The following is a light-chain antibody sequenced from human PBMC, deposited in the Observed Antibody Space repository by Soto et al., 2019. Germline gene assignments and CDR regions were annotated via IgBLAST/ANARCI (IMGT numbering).Light chain of an antibody. CDR2: AAS. V-gene: IGKV1-9*01. CDR3: QQLNSYPLT. CDR1: QGISSY. Sequence: IQLTQSPSSLSASVGERVTITCRASQGISSYLAWYQQKPGKAPKLLIYAASTLQSGVPARFSGSGSGTDFTLTISSLQPEDFATYYCQQLNSYPLTVGGGTKVEIK. J-gene: IGKJ4*01.